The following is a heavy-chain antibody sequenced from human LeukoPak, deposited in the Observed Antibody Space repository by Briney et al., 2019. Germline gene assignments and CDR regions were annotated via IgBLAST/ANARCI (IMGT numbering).Heavy chain of an antibody. CDR2: MNPNSGST. Sequence: ASVTVSCKASGYTFTSYDINWVRQATGQGLEWMGWMNPNSGSTGYAQKFQGRVTMTRNTSISTAYMELSSLRSEDTAVYYCARSTGEWFDPWGQGTLVTVSS. D-gene: IGHD3-16*01. V-gene: IGHV1-8*01. CDR3: ARSTGEWFDP. J-gene: IGHJ5*02. CDR1: GYTFTSYD.